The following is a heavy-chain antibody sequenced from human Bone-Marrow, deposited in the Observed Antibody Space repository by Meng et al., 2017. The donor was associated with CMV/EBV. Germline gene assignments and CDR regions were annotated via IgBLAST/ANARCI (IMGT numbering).Heavy chain of an antibody. Sequence: GESLKISCAASGFTFSSYWMHWVRQAPGKGLVWVSRINSDGSSTSYADSVKGRFTISRDNAKNTLYLQMNSLRAEDTAVYYCAQWKGYCSSTSCPWRWFAPWGQG. J-gene: IGHJ5*02. CDR2: INSDGSST. D-gene: IGHD2-2*01. V-gene: IGHV3-74*01. CDR1: GFTFSSYW. CDR3: AQWKGYCSSTSCPWRWFAP.